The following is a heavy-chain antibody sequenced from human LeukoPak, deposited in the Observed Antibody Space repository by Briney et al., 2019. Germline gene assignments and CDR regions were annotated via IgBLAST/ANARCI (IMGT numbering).Heavy chain of an antibody. CDR3: ARGLQENLTWLQAFSAFDI. CDR1: RYTFTSDG. Sequence: GASVKDSCEASRYTFTSDGISCGRQGPGQQLKWMGWISAYNGDTNYAQNLQGRVTMTTDTSTSTAYMELRSLRSDDTAVYYCARGLQENLTWLQAFSAFDIWGQGTMVTVPS. D-gene: IGHD6-19*01. V-gene: IGHV1-18*01. J-gene: IGHJ3*02. CDR2: ISAYNGDT.